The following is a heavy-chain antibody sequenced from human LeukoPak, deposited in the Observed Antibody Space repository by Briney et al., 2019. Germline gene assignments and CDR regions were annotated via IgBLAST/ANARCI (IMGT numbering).Heavy chain of an antibody. CDR2: IYTSGST. CDR3: ARGSICSSTSCYLSASYYYYYMDV. D-gene: IGHD2-2*01. V-gene: IGHV4-4*07. CDR1: GGSIGSYY. J-gene: IGHJ6*03. Sequence: SETLSLTCTVSGGSIGSYYWSWIRQPAGKGLEWIGRIYTSGSTNYNLSLKSRVTMSVDTSKNQFSLKLSSVTAADTAVYYCARGSICSSTSCYLSASYYYYYMDVWGKGTTVTVSS.